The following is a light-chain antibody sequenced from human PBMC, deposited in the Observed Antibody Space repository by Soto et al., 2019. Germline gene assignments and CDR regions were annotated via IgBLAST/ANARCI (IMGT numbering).Light chain of an antibody. CDR2: DAS. V-gene: IGKV1-5*01. J-gene: IGKJ1*01. CDR3: QQYNSYRWT. Sequence: DIHMTQSPSSLSSSLGDRVTITCRASQSISSWLAWYQQKPGKAPKLLIYDASSLESGVPSRFSGSGSGTEFTLTISSLQPDDFATYYCQQYNSYRWTFGQGTKVDIK. CDR1: QSISSW.